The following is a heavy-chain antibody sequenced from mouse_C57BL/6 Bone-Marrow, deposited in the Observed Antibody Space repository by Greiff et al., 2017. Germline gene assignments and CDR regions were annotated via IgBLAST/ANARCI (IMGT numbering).Heavy chain of an antibody. CDR1: GYTFTTYP. D-gene: IGHD2-1*01. CDR2: FHPYNGAT. V-gene: IGHV1-47*01. CDR3: AMGGNYGGYYFDY. Sequence: QVQLQQSGAELVKPGASVKMSCKASGYTFTTYPIEWLKQNHGQSLEWIGTFHPYNGATNSNEKFKGKATLTVEKSSSTVYLELSRLTSEDSSVYYCAMGGNYGGYYFDYWGQGTTLTVSS. J-gene: IGHJ2*01.